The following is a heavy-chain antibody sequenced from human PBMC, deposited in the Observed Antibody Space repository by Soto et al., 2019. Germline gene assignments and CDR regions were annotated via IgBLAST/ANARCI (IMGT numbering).Heavy chain of an antibody. D-gene: IGHD2-15*01. CDR1: GFTFSSYA. CDR2: ISGSGGST. CDR3: AKDRKGLSLIGYYFDY. Sequence: GGSLRLSCAASGFTFSSYAMSRVRQAPGKGLEWVSAISGSGGSTYYADSVKGRFTISRDNSKNTLYLQMNSLRAEDTAVYYCAKDRKGLSLIGYYFDYWGQGTLVTVSS. V-gene: IGHV3-23*01. J-gene: IGHJ4*02.